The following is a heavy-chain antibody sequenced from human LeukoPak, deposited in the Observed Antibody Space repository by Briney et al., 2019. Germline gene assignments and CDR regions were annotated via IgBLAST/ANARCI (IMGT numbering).Heavy chain of an antibody. D-gene: IGHD3-22*01. J-gene: IGHJ3*02. CDR1: GGTFSSYA. CDR3: ARGHLGYYDSSGYYYNAFDI. V-gene: IGHV1-69*13. Sequence: ASVKVSCKASGGTFSSYAISWVRQAPGQGLEWMGGIIPIFGTANYAQKFQGRVTITADESTSTAYMELSSLISEDTAVYYCARGHLGYYDSSGYYYNAFDIWGQGTMVTVSS. CDR2: IIPIFGTA.